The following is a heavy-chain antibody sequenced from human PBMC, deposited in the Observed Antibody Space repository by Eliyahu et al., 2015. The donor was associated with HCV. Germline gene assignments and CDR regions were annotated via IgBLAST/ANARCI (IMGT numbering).Heavy chain of an antibody. CDR1: GGTFSSYA. CDR3: ARGYCSSTSCPTPDYGMDV. V-gene: IGHV1-69*01. J-gene: IGHJ6*02. CDR2: IIPIFGTA. Sequence: QVQLVQSGAEVKKPGSSVKVSCKASGGTFSSYAISWVRQAPGQGLEWMGGIIPIFGTANYAQKFQGRVTITADESTSTAYMELSSLRSEDTAVYYCARGYCSSTSCPTPDYGMDVWGQGTTVTVSS. D-gene: IGHD2-2*01.